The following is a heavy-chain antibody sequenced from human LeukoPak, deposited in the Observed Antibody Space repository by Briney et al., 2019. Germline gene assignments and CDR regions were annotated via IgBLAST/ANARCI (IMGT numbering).Heavy chain of an antibody. CDR1: GYSISSGYY. J-gene: IGHJ4*02. CDR2: IYHSGST. Sequence: SETLSLTCTVSGYSISSGYYWGWIQQPPGKGLEWIGSIYHSGSTYYNPSLKSRVTISVDTSKNQFSLKLSSVTAADTAVYYCARYGYCSGGSCYSFGYWGQGTLVTVSS. CDR3: ARYGYCSGGSCYSFGY. V-gene: IGHV4-38-2*02. D-gene: IGHD2-15*01.